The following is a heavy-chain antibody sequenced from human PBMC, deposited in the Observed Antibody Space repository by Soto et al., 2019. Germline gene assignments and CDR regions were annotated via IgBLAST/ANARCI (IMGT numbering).Heavy chain of an antibody. Sequence: SETLSLTCTVSGDSISSYYWSWIRQPAGKGMEWIGRIHTTENTNYNPSLRSRVTMSVDTSDNQFSLKLTSLTAADTAVYYCARALSSAAGLYFDYWGQGTLVTVSS. CDR2: IHTTENT. J-gene: IGHJ4*02. V-gene: IGHV4-4*07. D-gene: IGHD6-13*01. CDR1: GDSISSYY. CDR3: ARALSSAAGLYFDY.